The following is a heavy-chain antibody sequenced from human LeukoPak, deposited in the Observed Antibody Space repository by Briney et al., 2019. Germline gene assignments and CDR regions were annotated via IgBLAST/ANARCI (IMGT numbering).Heavy chain of an antibody. CDR1: GFTFSSYA. CDR2: ISSNGGST. V-gene: IGHV3-64*01. J-gene: IGHJ4*02. CDR3: APKGVLGN. Sequence: QSGGSLRLSCAASGFTFSSYAMHWVRQAPGKGLEYVSAISSNGGSTYYANSVKGRFTISRDNSKNTLYLQTGSLRAEDMAVYYCAPKGVLGNWGQGTLVTVSS. D-gene: IGHD2/OR15-2a*01.